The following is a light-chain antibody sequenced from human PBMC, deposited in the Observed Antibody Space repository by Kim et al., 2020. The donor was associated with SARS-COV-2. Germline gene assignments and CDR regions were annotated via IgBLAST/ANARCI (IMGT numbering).Light chain of an antibody. Sequence: ATINGKSSQSVLFTPNNKNYLTWYQQKPGQPPKLLIYWASTREFGVPDRFSGGGSGTNFTLTISSLLAEDVAVYYCQQCYSPPLTFGGGTKVDIK. CDR3: QQCYSPPLT. CDR1: QSVLFTPNNKNY. V-gene: IGKV4-1*01. J-gene: IGKJ4*01. CDR2: WAS.